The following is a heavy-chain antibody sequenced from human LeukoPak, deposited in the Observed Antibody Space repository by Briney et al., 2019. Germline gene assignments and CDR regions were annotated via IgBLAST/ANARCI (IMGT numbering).Heavy chain of an antibody. D-gene: IGHD3-10*01. CDR2: ISGSGGST. J-gene: IGHJ4*02. CDR3: AKDDITMVRGIVDY. V-gene: IGHV3-23*01. CDR1: GFTFSSYA. Sequence: GGSLRLSCAASGFTFSSYAISWVRQAPGRGLEWVSAISGSGGSTYYADPVKGRFTISRDNSKNTLYLQVNSLRAEDTAIYYCAKDDITMVRGIVDYWGQGTLVTVSS.